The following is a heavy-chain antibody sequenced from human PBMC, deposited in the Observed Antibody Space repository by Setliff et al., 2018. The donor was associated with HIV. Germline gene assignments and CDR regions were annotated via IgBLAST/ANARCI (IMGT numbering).Heavy chain of an antibody. J-gene: IGHJ6*03. CDR1: GGSISSYY. Sequence: SETLSLTCTVSGGSISSYYWSWIRQPPGKGLEWIGYIYTSGSTNYNPSLRSRVTISIDTSENQFSLKLTSVTAADTAMYFCARDATSEGYMDVWGKGTTVTVSS. CDR2: IYTSGST. CDR3: ARDATSEGYMDV. V-gene: IGHV4-4*08.